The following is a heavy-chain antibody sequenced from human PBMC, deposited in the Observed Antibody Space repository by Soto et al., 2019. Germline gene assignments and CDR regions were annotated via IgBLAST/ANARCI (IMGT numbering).Heavy chain of an antibody. J-gene: IGHJ6*02. V-gene: IGHV1-69*01. CDR1: RDAFSKYA. CDR3: ARGETYVGV. Sequence: QVQLVQSGAEVKKPGSSVKVSCKASRDAFSKYAFNWVRQAPGQGLEWMGWIIPIFGSRKYAEKFQGRVTITADESTSTAYMELRSLRFEDTAVYYCARGETYVGVWGQGTTVTVSS. CDR2: IIPIFGSR. D-gene: IGHD3-10*02.